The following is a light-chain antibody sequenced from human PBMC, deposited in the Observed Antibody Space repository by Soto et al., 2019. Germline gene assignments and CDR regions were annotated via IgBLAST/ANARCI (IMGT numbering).Light chain of an antibody. J-gene: IGKJ2*01. V-gene: IGKV3-15*01. CDR2: ATS. Sequence: EIVMTQSPVTLFLSPGERATLSCRASQSVTSKLAWFQQKPGQAPRLLIYATSTRATGVPARFSGSGSGTEFTLTISSLQSEDFAVYSCQQYNNWPHTFGQGTKLEIK. CDR1: QSVTSK. CDR3: QQYNNWPHT.